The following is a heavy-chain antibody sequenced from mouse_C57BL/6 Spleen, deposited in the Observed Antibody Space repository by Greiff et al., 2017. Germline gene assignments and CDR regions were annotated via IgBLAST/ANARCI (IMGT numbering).Heavy chain of an antibody. Sequence: EVQLQESGPGLVKPSQSLSLTCSVTGYSITSGYYWNWIRQFPGNKLEWMGYISYDGSNNYNPSLKNRISITRDTSKNQFFLKLNSVTTEDTATYYCARDLYGRYYYAMDYWGQGTSVTVSS. D-gene: IGHD1-1*01. J-gene: IGHJ4*01. CDR3: ARDLYGRYYYAMDY. CDR1: GYSITSGYY. CDR2: ISYDGSN. V-gene: IGHV3-6*01.